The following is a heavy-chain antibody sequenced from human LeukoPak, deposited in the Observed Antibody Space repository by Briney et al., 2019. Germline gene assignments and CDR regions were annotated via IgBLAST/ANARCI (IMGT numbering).Heavy chain of an antibody. V-gene: IGHV1-69*13. D-gene: IGHD6-13*01. CDR1: GGTFSSYA. J-gene: IGHJ6*02. Sequence: ASVKVSCKASGGTFSSYAISWVRQAPGQGLEWMGGIIPIFGTANYAQKFQGRVTITADESTSTAYMELSSLRSEDTAVYYCARGCFSSSWSPSGRRRYYGVDVWGQGTTVTVSS. CDR2: IIPIFGTA. CDR3: ARGCFSSSWSPSGRRRYYGVDV.